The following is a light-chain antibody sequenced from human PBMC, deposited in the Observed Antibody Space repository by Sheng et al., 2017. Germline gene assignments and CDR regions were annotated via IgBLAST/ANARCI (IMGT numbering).Light chain of an antibody. J-gene: IGKJ1*01. CDR2: GAS. Sequence: EIVLTQSPGTLSLSPGERATLSCRASQSVSSSYLAWYQQKPGQAPRLLIYGASSRATGIPDRFSGSGSGTDFTLTISRLEPEDFAVYYCQQYGSSPPRTFGQGTEGGNQT. CDR1: QSVSSSY. CDR3: QQYGSSPPRT. V-gene: IGKV3-20*01.